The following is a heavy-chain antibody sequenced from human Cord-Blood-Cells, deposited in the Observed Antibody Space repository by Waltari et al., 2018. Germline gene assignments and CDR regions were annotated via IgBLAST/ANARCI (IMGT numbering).Heavy chain of an antibody. V-gene: IGHV3-7*01. CDR2: IKQDGSEK. D-gene: IGHD6-6*01. Sequence: EVQLVESGGGLVQPGGSLRLSCGAPGFTFSSQWSRWVRQATGKGLEWVANIKQDGSEKYYVDSVKGRFTISRDNAKNSLYLQMNSLRAEDTAVYYCARGRSSFFDYWGQGTLVTVSS. J-gene: IGHJ4*02. CDR3: ARGRSSFFDY. CDR1: GFTFSSQW.